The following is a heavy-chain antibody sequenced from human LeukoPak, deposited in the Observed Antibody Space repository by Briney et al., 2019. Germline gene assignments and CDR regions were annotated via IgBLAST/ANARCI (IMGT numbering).Heavy chain of an antibody. J-gene: IGHJ4*02. CDR1: GGSITSTNSY. CDR2: IYNTGST. V-gene: IGHV4-39*07. Sequence: SETLSLTCTVSGGSITSTNSYWGWIRQPPGKGLEWIGSIYNTGSTYYNPSLKSRVTISIDTSKNQFSLKLSSLTAADTAIYYCVREIVGATFSHWGQGTLVIVS. D-gene: IGHD1-26*01. CDR3: VREIVGATFSH.